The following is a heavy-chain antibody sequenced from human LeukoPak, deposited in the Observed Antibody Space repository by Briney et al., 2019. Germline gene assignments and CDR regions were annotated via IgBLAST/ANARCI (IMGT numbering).Heavy chain of an antibody. V-gene: IGHV1-69*06. D-gene: IGHD6-19*01. J-gene: IGHJ2*01. CDR1: GGTFSSYA. CDR3: ARSVDSSGWYGYFDL. Sequence: ASVKVSCKASGGTFSSYAIRWVRQAPGQGLEWMGGIIPIFGTANYAQKFQGRVTITADKSTSTAYMELSSLRSGDTAVYYCARSVDSSGWYGYFDLWGRGTLVTVSS. CDR2: IIPIFGTA.